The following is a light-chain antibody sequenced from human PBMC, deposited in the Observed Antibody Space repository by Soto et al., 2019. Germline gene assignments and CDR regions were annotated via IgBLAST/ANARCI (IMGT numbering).Light chain of an antibody. CDR1: SSEVGSYNR. CDR3: SCCTSSGTWV. V-gene: IGLV2-18*01. CDR2: QVS. J-gene: IGLJ3*02. Sequence: QSALTQPPSVSGSPGQSVTISCTGTSSEVGSYNRVSWYQQPPGTAPKLMICQVSNRPSGVPDRFSGSKSGNTASLTISGLQAEDEADYYCSCCTSSGTWVFGGGTKLTVL.